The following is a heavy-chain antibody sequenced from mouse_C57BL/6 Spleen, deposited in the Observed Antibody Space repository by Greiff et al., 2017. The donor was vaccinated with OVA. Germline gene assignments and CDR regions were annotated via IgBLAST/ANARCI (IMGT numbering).Heavy chain of an antibody. V-gene: IGHV1-55*01. J-gene: IGHJ4*01. CDR2: IYPGSGST. CDR3: ARSGNYAYYAMDY. Sequence: VQLQQPGAELVKPGASVKMSCKASGYTFTSYWITWVKQRPGQGLEWIGDIYPGSGSTNYNEKFKSKATLTVDTSSSTAYMQLSSLTSEDSAVYYCARSGNYAYYAMDYWGQGTSVTVSS. D-gene: IGHD2-1*01. CDR1: GYTFTSYW.